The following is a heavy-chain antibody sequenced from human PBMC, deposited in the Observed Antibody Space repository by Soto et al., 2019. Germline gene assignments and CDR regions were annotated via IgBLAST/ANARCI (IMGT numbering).Heavy chain of an antibody. CDR3: AREPPLRYFDWPLYGMDV. V-gene: IGHV1-46*01. J-gene: IGHJ6*02. CDR2: INPSGGST. D-gene: IGHD3-9*01. Sequence: ASVKVSCKASGYTFTSYYMHWVRQAPGQGLEWMGIINPSGGSTSYAQKFQGRVTMTRDTSTSTVYMELSSLSSEDTAVYYCAREPPLRYFDWPLYGMDVWGQGTTVTVSS. CDR1: GYTFTSYY.